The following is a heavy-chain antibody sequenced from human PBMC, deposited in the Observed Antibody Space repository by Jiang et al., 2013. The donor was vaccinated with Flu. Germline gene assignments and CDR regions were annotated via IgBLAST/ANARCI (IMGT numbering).Heavy chain of an antibody. V-gene: IGHV3-30*18. J-gene: IGHJ4*02. CDR1: GFTFSHYG. CDR3: AKSGEARTIDH. CDR2: ILYDGSEE. Sequence: QLLESGGGVVQPGRSLRLSCAASGFTFSHYGMHWVRQAPGKGREWLAVILYDGSEEYYADSVEGRFTISRDNSKSILFLQMNSLRPEDTAMYYCAKSGEARTIDHWGQGTLVSVSA.